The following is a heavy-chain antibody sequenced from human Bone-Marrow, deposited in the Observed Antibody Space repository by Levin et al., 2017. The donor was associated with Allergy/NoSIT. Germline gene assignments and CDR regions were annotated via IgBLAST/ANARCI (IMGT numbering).Heavy chain of an antibody. CDR2: INPNSGGT. D-gene: IGHD6-19*01. CDR3: ARGSSGWDSWFDP. CDR1: GYTFTGYD. V-gene: IGHV1-2*06. Sequence: GESLKISCQASGYTFTGYDMHWVQQAPEQGLEWLGRINPNSGGTNYAQKFQGRVTMTRDTSISTAYMELSRLRSDDTAVYYCARGSSGWDSWFDPWGQGTLVTVSS. J-gene: IGHJ5*02.